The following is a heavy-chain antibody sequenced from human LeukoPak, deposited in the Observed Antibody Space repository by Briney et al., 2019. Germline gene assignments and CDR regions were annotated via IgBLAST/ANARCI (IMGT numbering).Heavy chain of an antibody. D-gene: IGHD3-22*01. CDR3: ARVGDSSGYYVWYFDY. J-gene: IGHJ4*02. V-gene: IGHV1-2*02. Sequence: ASVKVSCKASGYTFTGYYMHWVRQAPGQGLEWMGWINPNSGGTNYAQKFQGRVTMTRDTSISTAYMALSRLRSDDTAVYYCARVGDSSGYYVWYFDYWGQGTLVTVSS. CDR2: INPNSGGT. CDR1: GYTFTGYY.